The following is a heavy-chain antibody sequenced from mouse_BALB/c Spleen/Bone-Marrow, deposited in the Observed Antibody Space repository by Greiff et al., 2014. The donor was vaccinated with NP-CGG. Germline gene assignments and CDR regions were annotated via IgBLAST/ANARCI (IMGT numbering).Heavy chain of an antibody. V-gene: IGHV5-6-4*01. CDR2: ISSGGSYT. J-gene: IGHJ4*01. CDR1: GFTFSSYT. Sequence: EVMLVESGGGLVKPGGSLKLSCAASGFTFSSYTMSWVRQTPEKRLEWVATISSGGSYTYYPDSVKGRFTISRDNAKNTLYLQMSSLKSEDTAIYYCTRDLYDGYHYYAMDYWGQGTSVTVSS. D-gene: IGHD2-3*01. CDR3: TRDLYDGYHYYAMDY.